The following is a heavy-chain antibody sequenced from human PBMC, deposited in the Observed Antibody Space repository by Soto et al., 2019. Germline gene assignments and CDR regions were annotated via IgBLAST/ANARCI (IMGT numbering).Heavy chain of an antibody. CDR3: ARDIQRYCSSTSCHFDAFDI. D-gene: IGHD2-2*01. Sequence: EVQLVESGGGLVQPGGSLRLSCAASGFTFSSYSMNWVRQAPGKGLEWVSYISSSSSTIYYADSVKGRFTISRDNAKNSLDLQMKSLRAEDTAVYYCARDIQRYCSSTSCHFDAFDIWGQGTMVTVSS. CDR2: ISSSSSTI. V-gene: IGHV3-48*01. J-gene: IGHJ3*02. CDR1: GFTFSSYS.